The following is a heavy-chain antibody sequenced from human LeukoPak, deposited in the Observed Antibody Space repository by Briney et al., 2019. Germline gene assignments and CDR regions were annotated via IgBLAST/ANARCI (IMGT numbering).Heavy chain of an antibody. CDR3: ARDYYYDSSVYYERDAFDI. CDR2: INPNSGGT. D-gene: IGHD3-22*01. V-gene: IGHV1-2*02. CDR1: GYTFSGYY. Sequence: ASVKVSCKASGYTFSGYYMHWVRQAPGQRVEWMGWINPNSGGTNYAQKFQGRVTMTRDTSISTAYMELSWLRSDDTAEYYCARDYYYDSSVYYERDAFDIWGQGTMVTVSS. J-gene: IGHJ3*02.